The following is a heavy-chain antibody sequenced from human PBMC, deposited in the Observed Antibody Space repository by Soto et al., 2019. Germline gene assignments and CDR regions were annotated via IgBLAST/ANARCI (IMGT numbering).Heavy chain of an antibody. CDR3: AKQLVRTGSDWFDP. D-gene: IGHD6-13*01. CDR2: IIPIFGTA. J-gene: IGHJ5*02. CDR1: GGTFSSYA. V-gene: IGHV1-69*13. Sequence: GASVKVSCKASGGTFSSYAISWVRQAPGQGLEWMGGIIPIFGTANYAQKFQGRVTITADESTSTAYMELSSLRSEDTAVYYCAKQLVRTGSDWFDPWGQGTLVTVS.